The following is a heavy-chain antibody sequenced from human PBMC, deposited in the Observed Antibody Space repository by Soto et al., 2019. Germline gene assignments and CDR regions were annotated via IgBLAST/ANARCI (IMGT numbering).Heavy chain of an antibody. CDR2: INHSGST. CDR1: GGSFSGYY. Sequence: QVQLQQWGAGLLKPSETLSLTCAVYGGSFSGYYWSWIRQPPGKGLEWIGEINHSGSTNYNPSLKSRVTISVDTSKNQFSLKLSSVTAADTAVYYCATAVAGPPYFDYWGQGTLVTVSS. D-gene: IGHD6-19*01. V-gene: IGHV4-34*01. CDR3: ATAVAGPPYFDY. J-gene: IGHJ4*02.